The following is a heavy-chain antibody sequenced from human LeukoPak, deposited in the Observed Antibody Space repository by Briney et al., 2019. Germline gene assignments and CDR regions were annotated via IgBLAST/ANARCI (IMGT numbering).Heavy chain of an antibody. D-gene: IGHD2-2*01. Sequence: SETLSLTCTVSGGSISSGGYYWSWIRQPPGKGLEWLGYIYYSGSTYYNPSLKSRVTISVYTSKNQFSLKLSSVTAADTAVYYCARDRRYCSRTSCPDHGMDVWGQGTTATVSS. CDR1: GGSISSGGYY. CDR3: ARDRRYCSRTSCPDHGMDV. J-gene: IGHJ6*02. V-gene: IGHV4-31*03. CDR2: IYYSGST.